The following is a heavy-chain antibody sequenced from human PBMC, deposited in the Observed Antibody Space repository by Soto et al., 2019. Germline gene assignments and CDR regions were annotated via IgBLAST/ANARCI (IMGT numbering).Heavy chain of an antibody. CDR2: IGGSGGNR. J-gene: IGHJ4*02. V-gene: IGHV3-23*01. Sequence: EVQLLESGGGLVQPGGSLRLSCAASGFTFNAYAMTWVSQAPGKGLEWVSAIGGSGGNRYYADSVRGRFTISRDNSKDTVDLQMNSLRVEDTAVYYCARVASDYINSVDNWGQGILVTVSS. CDR3: ARVASDYINSVDN. CDR1: GFTFNAYA. D-gene: IGHD4-4*01.